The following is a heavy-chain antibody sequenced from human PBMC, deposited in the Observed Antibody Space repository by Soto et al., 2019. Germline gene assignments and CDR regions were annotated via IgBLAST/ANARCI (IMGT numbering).Heavy chain of an antibody. CDR2: IIPIFGTA. CDR1: GGTISSYA. V-gene: IGHV1-69*13. Sequence: ASVKVSCKASGGTISSYAVSWVRQAPGQGLEWMGGIIPIFGTANYAQKFQGRVTITADESTSTAYVELSSLRSEDTAVYYCARARVGTILGVVINRSGMDVWGQGTTVTVSS. D-gene: IGHD3-3*01. CDR3: ARARVGTILGVVINRSGMDV. J-gene: IGHJ6*02.